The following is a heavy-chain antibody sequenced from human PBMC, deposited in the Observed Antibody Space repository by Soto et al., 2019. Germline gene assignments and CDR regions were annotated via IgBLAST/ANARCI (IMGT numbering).Heavy chain of an antibody. V-gene: IGHV1-69*01. Sequence: QVQLVQSGAEVKKPGSSVKVSCKASGGTFSSYAISWVRQAPGQGLEWMGGIIPIFGTANYAQKFQGRVTITADESTSTAYVELSSLRSEDTAVYYCARGRTVTTPHLLLDFDYWGQGTLVTVSS. J-gene: IGHJ4*02. CDR1: GGTFSSYA. D-gene: IGHD4-17*01. CDR2: IIPIFGTA. CDR3: ARGRTVTTPHLLLDFDY.